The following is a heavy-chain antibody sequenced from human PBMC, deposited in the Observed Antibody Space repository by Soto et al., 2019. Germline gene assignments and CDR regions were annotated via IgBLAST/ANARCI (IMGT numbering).Heavy chain of an antibody. CDR2: IYYSGST. V-gene: IGHV4-61*01. D-gene: IGHD2-2*02. Sequence: SETLSLTCTVSGGSVSSGSYYWSWIRQPPGKGLEWIGYIYYSGSTNYNPSLKSRVTISVDTSKNQFSLKLSSVTAADTAVYYCARDVGVYCSSTSCDRRDAFDIWGQGTMVTVS. J-gene: IGHJ3*02. CDR3: ARDVGVYCSSTSCDRRDAFDI. CDR1: GGSVSSGSYY.